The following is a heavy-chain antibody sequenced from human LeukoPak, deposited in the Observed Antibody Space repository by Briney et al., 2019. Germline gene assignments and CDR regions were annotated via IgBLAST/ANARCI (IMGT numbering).Heavy chain of an antibody. CDR3: AGGSGYYFFDN. Sequence: ASVKVSCKASGYTFISYGISWVRQAPGQGLEWMGWINPGSGGTNYAQKFQDRVTMTRDTSIGTIYMNLRKLSSDDTAVYYCAGGSGYYFFDNWGQGTLLTVSS. D-gene: IGHD6-25*01. J-gene: IGHJ4*02. V-gene: IGHV1-2*02. CDR1: GYTFISYG. CDR2: INPGSGGT.